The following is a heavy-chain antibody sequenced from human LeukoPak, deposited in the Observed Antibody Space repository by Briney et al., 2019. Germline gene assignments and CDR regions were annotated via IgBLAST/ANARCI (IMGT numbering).Heavy chain of an antibody. V-gene: IGHV3-48*01. Sequence: PGGSLRLSCAASGFTLSSYNMNWVRQAPGKGLEWLSAVKGRFTISRDNAKNSLYLQMNSLRAEDTAVYYCAREIGALGIWSQGIMVTVSS. CDR1: GFTLSSYN. D-gene: IGHD3-22*01. CDR3: AREIGALGI. J-gene: IGHJ3*02.